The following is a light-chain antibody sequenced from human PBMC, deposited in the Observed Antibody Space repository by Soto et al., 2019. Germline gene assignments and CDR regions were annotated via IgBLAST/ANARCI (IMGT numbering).Light chain of an antibody. CDR3: QQYESDSPWT. CDR2: DAS. J-gene: IGKJ1*01. Sequence: DIQMTQSPYTLYASVGDRVTITCRVSQSISVWVAWYQQKPGKAPKLLIYDASSLESGVPSRFSGSGSGTEFILTISSLQPDDFATYYCQQYESDSPWTFGQGTKVDIK. V-gene: IGKV1-5*01. CDR1: QSISVW.